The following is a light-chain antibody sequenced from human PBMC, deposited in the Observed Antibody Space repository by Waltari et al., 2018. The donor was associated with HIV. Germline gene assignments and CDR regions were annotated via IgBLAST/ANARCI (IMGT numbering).Light chain of an antibody. V-gene: IGKV1-5*03. CDR1: QNIGDS. J-gene: IGKJ1*01. CDR2: KAS. Sequence: DIQVTQSPSTLSASQGDRVAITCRASQNIGDSLAWYQQKPGKAPKLLIHKASTLKIGVSSRFSGSGFGTEFILTIRNLQPDDFAIYYCQQYLDNWTFGQGTKV. CDR3: QQYLDNWT.